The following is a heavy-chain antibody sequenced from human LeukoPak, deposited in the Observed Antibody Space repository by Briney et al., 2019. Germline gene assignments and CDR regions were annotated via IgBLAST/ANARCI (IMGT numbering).Heavy chain of an antibody. CDR3: ARESRSHCSSTSCYPGPGYMDV. J-gene: IGHJ6*03. CDR1: GGSISSYY. D-gene: IGHD2-2*01. CDR2: IFYSGST. V-gene: IGHV4-59*01. Sequence: PSETLSLTCTVSGGSISSYYWSWIRQPPGKGLEWIGYIFYSGSTNYNPSLKSRVTISIDTSKNQFSLKLSSVTAADTAVYYCARESRSHCSSTSCYPGPGYMDVWGKGTTVTISS.